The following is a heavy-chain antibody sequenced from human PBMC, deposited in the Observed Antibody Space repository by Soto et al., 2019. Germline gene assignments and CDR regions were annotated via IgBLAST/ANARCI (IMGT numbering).Heavy chain of an antibody. J-gene: IGHJ4*02. CDR1: GGSFSGYY. Sequence: SETLSLTCAVYGGSFSGYYWSWIRQPPGKGLEWIGEINHSGSTNYNPSLKSRVTISVDTSKNQFSLKLSSVTAADTAVYYCARLRITMVRGVDYWGQGTLVTVSS. D-gene: IGHD3-10*01. V-gene: IGHV4-34*01. CDR2: INHSGST. CDR3: ARLRITMVRGVDY.